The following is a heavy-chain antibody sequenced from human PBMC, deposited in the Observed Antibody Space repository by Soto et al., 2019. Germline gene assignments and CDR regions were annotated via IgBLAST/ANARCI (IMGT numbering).Heavy chain of an antibody. CDR3: ANVDTAMVIYGMDV. Sequence: GGSLRLSCAASGFTFSSYAMSWVRQAPGKGLEWVSASSDSGGSTYYADSVKSRFTISRDNSRNTLYLQMNSLRAEDTAVYDCANVDTAMVIYGMDVWGRGTTVTVSS. D-gene: IGHD5-18*01. CDR1: GFTFSSYA. J-gene: IGHJ6*02. V-gene: IGHV3-23*01. CDR2: SSDSGGST.